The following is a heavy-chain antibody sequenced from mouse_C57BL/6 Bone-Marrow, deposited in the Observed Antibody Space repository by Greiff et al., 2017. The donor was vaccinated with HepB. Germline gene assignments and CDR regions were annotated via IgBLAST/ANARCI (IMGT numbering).Heavy chain of an antibody. Sequence: EVHLVESGGGLVQPKGSLKPSCAASGFSFNTYAMNWVRQAPGKGLEWVARIRSKSNNYATYYADSVKDRFTISRDDSESMLYLQMNNLKTEDTAMYYCVRHEGYGTGFDYWGQGTTLTVSS. V-gene: IGHV10-1*01. CDR2: IRSKSNNYAT. J-gene: IGHJ2*01. CDR1: GFSFNTYA. D-gene: IGHD1-1*01. CDR3: VRHEGYGTGFDY.